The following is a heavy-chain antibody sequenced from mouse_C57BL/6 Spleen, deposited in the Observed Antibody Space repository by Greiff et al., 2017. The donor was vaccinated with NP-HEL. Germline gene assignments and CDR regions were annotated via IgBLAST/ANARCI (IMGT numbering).Heavy chain of an antibody. D-gene: IGHD1-1*02. CDR2: IWSGGST. Sequence: VQLQQSGPGLVQPSQSLSITCTVSGFSLTSYGVHWVRQSPGKGLEWLGVIWSGGSTDYNAAFISRLSISKDNSKSQVFFKMNSLQADDTAIYYCARNHDYYYYFDYWGQGTTLTVSS. J-gene: IGHJ2*01. CDR3: ARNHDYYYYFDY. V-gene: IGHV2-2*01. CDR1: GFSLTSYG.